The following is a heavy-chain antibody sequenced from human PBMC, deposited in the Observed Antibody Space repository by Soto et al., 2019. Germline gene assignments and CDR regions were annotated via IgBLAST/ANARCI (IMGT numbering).Heavy chain of an antibody. J-gene: IGHJ5*02. Sequence: RASVKVSCKASGYTFTSYGISWVRQAPGQGLEWMGWISAYNGNTNYAQKLRGRVTMTTDTSTSTAYMELRSLRSDDTAVYYCARASDYGDYLGFDPWGQGTPVTVSS. CDR3: ARASDYGDYLGFDP. CDR1: GYTFTSYG. CDR2: ISAYNGNT. D-gene: IGHD4-17*01. V-gene: IGHV1-18*01.